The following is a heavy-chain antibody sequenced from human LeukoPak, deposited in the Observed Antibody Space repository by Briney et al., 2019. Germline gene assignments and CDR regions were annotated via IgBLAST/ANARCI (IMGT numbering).Heavy chain of an antibody. V-gene: IGHV3-23*01. CDR3: ARSYSSSWHTFDY. D-gene: IGHD6-13*01. Sequence: GGSLRLSCAASGFTFITYGMSWVRQAPGRGLEWVSAVSGGGDGTYYADSVKGRFTISRDNSKNTLYLQMNSLRAEDTAVYYCARSYSSSWHTFDYWGQGTLVTVSS. CDR2: VSGGGDGT. CDR1: GFTFITYG. J-gene: IGHJ4*02.